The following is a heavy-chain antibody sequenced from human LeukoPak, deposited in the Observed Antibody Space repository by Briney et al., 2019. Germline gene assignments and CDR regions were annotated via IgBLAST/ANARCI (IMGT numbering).Heavy chain of an antibody. D-gene: IGHD3-22*01. V-gene: IGHV3-73*01. CDR1: GFTFSGSA. Sequence: PGGSLRLSCAASGFTFSGSAMHWVRQASGKGLKWVGRIRSKANSYATAYAASVKGRFTISRDDSKNTAYLQMNSLKTEDTAVYYCTRRSGLDYYDSSGYSDYWGQGTLVTVSS. J-gene: IGHJ4*02. CDR2: IRSKANSYAT. CDR3: TRRSGLDYYDSSGYSDY.